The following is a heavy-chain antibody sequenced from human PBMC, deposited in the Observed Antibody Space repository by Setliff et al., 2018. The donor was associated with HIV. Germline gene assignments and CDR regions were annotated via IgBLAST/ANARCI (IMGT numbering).Heavy chain of an antibody. J-gene: IGHJ4*02. CDR1: GFTFSGFY. D-gene: IGHD3-10*01. Sequence: PGGSLRLSCTASGFTFSGFYMNWVRQAPGKGLEWVSFISSQDYTDYADFVKGRFTISRDNSKNSLYLQMNSLTSEDTAMYYCVRGVSPSIWGLGTRGTVSS. CDR2: ISSQDYT. V-gene: IGHV3-11*05. CDR3: VRGVSPSI.